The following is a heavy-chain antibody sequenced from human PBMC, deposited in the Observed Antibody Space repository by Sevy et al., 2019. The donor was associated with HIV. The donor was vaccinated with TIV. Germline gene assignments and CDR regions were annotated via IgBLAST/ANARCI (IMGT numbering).Heavy chain of an antibody. CDR1: GYTLSQLS. J-gene: IGHJ4*02. CDR2: FDPEDGET. D-gene: IGHD3-22*01. CDR3: ASAREYYEDNSGYLDY. Sequence: ASVKVSCKVSGYTLSQLSMHWVRQAPGEGLEWMGRFDPEDGETIFAQKFQGRVTMTEDTFTDTAYMELSSLRSEDTAVYYCASAREYYEDNSGYLDYWGQGTLVTVSS. V-gene: IGHV1-24*01.